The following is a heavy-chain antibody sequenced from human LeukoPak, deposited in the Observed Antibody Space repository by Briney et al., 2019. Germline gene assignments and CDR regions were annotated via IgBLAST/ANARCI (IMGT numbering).Heavy chain of an antibody. CDR2: ISSSSYI. CDR1: GFTFSSYS. J-gene: IGHJ6*02. Sequence: GSLRLSCAASGFTFSSYSMNWVRQAPGKGLEWVSSISSSSYIYYADSVKGRFTISRDNAKNSLYLQMNSLRAEDTAVYCCARDLSKGFGELSTYGMDVWGQGTTVTVSS. V-gene: IGHV3-21*01. CDR3: ARDLSKGFGELSTYGMDV. D-gene: IGHD3-10*01.